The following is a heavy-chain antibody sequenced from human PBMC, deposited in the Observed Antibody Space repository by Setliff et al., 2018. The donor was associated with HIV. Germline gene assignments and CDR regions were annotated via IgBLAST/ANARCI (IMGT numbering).Heavy chain of an antibody. J-gene: IGHJ5*02. Sequence: PGESLTISCKTSGYSFTTYLIGWVRQMPGKGLEWMAILYPGDSDTRYSPSFQSPVTVSADKSIGTAYLQWNSLKASDTALYFCARAPNSPSYSNVWYADHWGQGTLVTVSS. D-gene: IGHD1-26*01. CDR3: ARAPNSPSYSNVWYADH. CDR2: LYPGDSDT. CDR1: GYSFTTYL. V-gene: IGHV5-51*01.